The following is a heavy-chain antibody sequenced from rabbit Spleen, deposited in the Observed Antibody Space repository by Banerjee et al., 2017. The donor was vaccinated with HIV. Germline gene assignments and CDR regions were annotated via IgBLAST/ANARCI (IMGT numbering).Heavy chain of an antibody. Sequence: QEQLVESGGGLVQPGGSLKLSCKASGFDFSNYGVSWVRQAPGKGLEWIGYIEPIFGNTYYANWVNGRFTISSHNAQNTLYLQLSSLTAADTATYFCARDSAGREDFSLWGPGTLVTVS. CDR1: GFDFSNYG. D-gene: IGHD4-2*01. CDR3: ARDSAGREDFSL. J-gene: IGHJ4*01. CDR2: IEPIFGNT. V-gene: IGHV1S47*01.